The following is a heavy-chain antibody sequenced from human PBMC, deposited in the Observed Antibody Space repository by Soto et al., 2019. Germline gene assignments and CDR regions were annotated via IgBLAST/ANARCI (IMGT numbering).Heavy chain of an antibody. CDR3: ARDARSYYYYYGMDV. D-gene: IGHD1-26*01. V-gene: IGHV1-18*01. J-gene: IGHJ6*02. Sequence: APVKVSCKASGYTFTSYGISWVRQAPGQGLEWMGWISAYNGNTNYAQKLQGRVTMTSDTSTSTAYMELRILRSDDTAVYYCARDARSYYYYYGMDVWGQGTTVTVSS. CDR2: ISAYNGNT. CDR1: GYTFTSYG.